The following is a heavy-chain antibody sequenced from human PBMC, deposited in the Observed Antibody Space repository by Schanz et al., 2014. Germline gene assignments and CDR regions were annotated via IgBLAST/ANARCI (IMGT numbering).Heavy chain of an antibody. CDR1: GFKFSDYF. Sequence: VQLVESGGGLVKPGGSLRLSCVASGFKFSDYFMTWVRQAPGKGLEWLSSIGGSGSFPTYADSVKGRFTISRDNPKTSLYLQMNSLRAEDTAVYYCARVITSLDYWGQGILVTVSS. J-gene: IGHJ4*02. D-gene: IGHD3-3*01. CDR3: ARVITSLDY. V-gene: IGHV3-11*06. CDR2: IGGSGSFP.